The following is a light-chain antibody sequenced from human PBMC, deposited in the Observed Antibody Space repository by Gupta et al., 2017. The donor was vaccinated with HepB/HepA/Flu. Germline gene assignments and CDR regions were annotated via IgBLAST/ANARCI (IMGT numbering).Light chain of an antibody. V-gene: IGKV4-1*01. Sequence: DIVMTQSPDSLAVSLGERATINCKSSQSVLYSSNNKNYLARYQQNPGQPPKLLIYWASTRESGVPDRFSGSGSGTDFTLTISSLQAEDVAVSYCQHSRTFGQGTKVEIK. CDR3: QHSRT. CDR1: QSVLYSSNNKNY. J-gene: IGKJ1*01. CDR2: WAS.